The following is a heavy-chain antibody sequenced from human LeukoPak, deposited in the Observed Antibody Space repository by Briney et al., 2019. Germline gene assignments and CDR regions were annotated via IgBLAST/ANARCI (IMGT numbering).Heavy chain of an antibody. CDR1: GFTFSGYS. CDR3: ERDTGQTAINEYFEH. CDR2: ISAGSGYI. V-gene: IGHV3-21*01. D-gene: IGHD1-14*01. J-gene: IGHJ1*01. Sequence: GGSLRLSCAASGFTFSGYSLSWVRQAPGEGLEWIASISAGSGYIHYADSLNSRVTISRDNAKDSLFLYMSSLRSEDSAMYFCERDTGQTAINEYFEHWGQGTPVTVSS.